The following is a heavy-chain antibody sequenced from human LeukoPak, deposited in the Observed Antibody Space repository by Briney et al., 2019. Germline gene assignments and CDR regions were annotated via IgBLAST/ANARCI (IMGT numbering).Heavy chain of an antibody. CDR1: GFSFDDYA. J-gene: IGHJ4*02. Sequence: GGSLRLSCVVSGFSFDDYAMHWVRQGPGKAVEWVSVISWDGNKVAYADSVKGRFTISRDNAKNSLYLQMTSLRPEDTAFYYCAKDRPVATTLHHFDHWGLGTLVTVSS. V-gene: IGHV3-9*01. D-gene: IGHD1-26*01. CDR3: AKDRPVATTLHHFDH. CDR2: ISWDGNKV.